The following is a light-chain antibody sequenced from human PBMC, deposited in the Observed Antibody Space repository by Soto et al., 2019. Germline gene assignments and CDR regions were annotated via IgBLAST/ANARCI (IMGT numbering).Light chain of an antibody. J-gene: IGLJ2*01. CDR3: AAWDDSLNGVA. Sequence: QPVLTQPPSASGTPGQRVTISCFGSNSNIGSYTVNWYQQHPGTAPKLLIYSSNQRPSGVPDRFSGSKSGTSASLAISGLQSEDEADYYCAAWDDSLNGVAFGGGTKLTVL. V-gene: IGLV1-44*01. CDR2: SSN. CDR1: NSNIGSYT.